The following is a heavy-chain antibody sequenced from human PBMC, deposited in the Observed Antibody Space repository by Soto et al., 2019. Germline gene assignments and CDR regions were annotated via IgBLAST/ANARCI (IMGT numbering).Heavy chain of an antibody. CDR2: IYHSVST. J-gene: IGHJ4*02. V-gene: IGHV4-30-2*01. CDR1: GGSISSGGYS. CDR3: ATVPHY. Sequence: QLQLLESGSGLVKPSQTLSLTCAVSGGSISSGGYSWGWIRQPPGKGLEWIGYIYHSVSTYHNPAPKSRVTISVDRSKNQFSLRLSSVTAADTAVYYCATVPHYWGQGSLVTVSS.